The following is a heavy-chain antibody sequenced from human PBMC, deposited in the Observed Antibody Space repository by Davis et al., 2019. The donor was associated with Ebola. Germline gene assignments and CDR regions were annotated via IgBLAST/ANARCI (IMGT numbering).Heavy chain of an antibody. V-gene: IGHV4-4*02. CDR1: GGSISSSNW. D-gene: IGHD2-15*01. CDR2: IYHSGST. Sequence: PSETLSLTCAVSGGSISSSNWWSWVRQPPGKGLEWIGEIYHSGSTNYNPSLKSRVTISVDKSKNQFSLKLSSVTAADTAVYYCASSPEYCSGGSCYPYGMDVWGQGTTVTVSS. CDR3: ASSPEYCSGGSCYPYGMDV. J-gene: IGHJ6*02.